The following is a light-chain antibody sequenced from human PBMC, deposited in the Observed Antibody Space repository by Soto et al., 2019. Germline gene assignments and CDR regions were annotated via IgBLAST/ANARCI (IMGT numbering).Light chain of an antibody. Sequence: QPVLTQPPSVSGAPGQSVTISCTGSSSNIGAGSGVHWYQHLPGTAPKLLIYGNNKRPSGVPDRFSGSKSGTSASLAITGLQADDEADYYCQSHDSSLNSWVFGGGTKLTVL. J-gene: IGLJ3*02. CDR1: SSNIGAGSG. V-gene: IGLV1-40*01. CDR2: GNN. CDR3: QSHDSSLNSWV.